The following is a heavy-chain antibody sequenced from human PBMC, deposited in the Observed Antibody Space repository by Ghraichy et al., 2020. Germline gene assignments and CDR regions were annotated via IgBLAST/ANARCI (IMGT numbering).Heavy chain of an antibody. D-gene: IGHD6-13*01. CDR1: GFTFDDYT. CDR2: ISWDGGST. CDR3: AKEKSIAAAGGYYYGMDV. V-gene: IGHV3-43*01. J-gene: IGHJ6*02. Sequence: GSLRLSCAASGFTFDDYTMHWVRQAPGKGLEWVSLISWDGGSTYYADSVKGRFTISRDNSKNSLYLQMNSLRTEDTALYYCAKEKSIAAAGGYYYGMDVWGQGTTVTVSS.